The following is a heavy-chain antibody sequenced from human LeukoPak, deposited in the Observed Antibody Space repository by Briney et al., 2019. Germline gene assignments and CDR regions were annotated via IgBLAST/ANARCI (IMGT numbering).Heavy chain of an antibody. J-gene: IGHJ4*02. Sequence: GASVKVSCKAAGYTFTGYYMHWVRQAPGQGLEWMGWINPNSGGTKYAQKFQGRVTMTRDMSISTAYMELSRLRSDDTAVYYCARGRSGEFTWAFTLDSWGQGTLVTVSS. CDR3: ARGRSGEFTWAFTLDS. D-gene: IGHD3-10*01. V-gene: IGHV1-2*02. CDR1: GYTFTGYY. CDR2: INPNSGGT.